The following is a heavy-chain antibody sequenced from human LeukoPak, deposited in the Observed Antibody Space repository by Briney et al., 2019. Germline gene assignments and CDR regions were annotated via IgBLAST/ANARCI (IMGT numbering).Heavy chain of an antibody. CDR2: IYYSGST. CDR1: GGSFSGYY. CDR3: AREPESGYTIDY. J-gene: IGHJ4*02. Sequence: SETLSLTCAVYGGSFSGYYWSWIRQPPGKGLEWIGYIYYSGSTYYNPSLKSRVTISVDTSKNQFSLKLSSVTAADTAVYYCAREPESGYTIDYWGQGTLVTVSS. V-gene: IGHV4-34*09. D-gene: IGHD3-3*01.